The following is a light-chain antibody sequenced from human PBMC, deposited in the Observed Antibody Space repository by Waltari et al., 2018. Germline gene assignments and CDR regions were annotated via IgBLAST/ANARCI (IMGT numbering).Light chain of an antibody. V-gene: IGKV3-20*01. CDR1: QSVGSSS. CDR3: QQHGTLPAT. Sequence: EIVLTQSPGTASLSPGERVTLSCRASQSVGSSSLAWYQQKPGQAPRLVISRASRRATGIPDRLSGSGSGTDFSLTISRLEPEDFAVYYCQQHGTLPATFGQGTKVEIK. J-gene: IGKJ1*01. CDR2: RAS.